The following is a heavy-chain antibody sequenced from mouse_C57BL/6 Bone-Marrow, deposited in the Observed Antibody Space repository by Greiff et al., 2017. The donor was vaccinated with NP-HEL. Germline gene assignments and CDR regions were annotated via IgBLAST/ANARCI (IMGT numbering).Heavy chain of an antibody. CDR2: ISSGGSYT. Sequence: EVKVVESGGDLVKPGGSLKLSCAASGFTFSSYGMSWVRQTPDKRLEWVATISSGGSYTYYPDSVKGRFTISRDNAKNTLYLQMSSLKSEDTAMYYCARLPTYWGQGTSVTVSS. V-gene: IGHV5-6*01. J-gene: IGHJ4*01. CDR3: ARLPTY. CDR1: GFTFSSYG.